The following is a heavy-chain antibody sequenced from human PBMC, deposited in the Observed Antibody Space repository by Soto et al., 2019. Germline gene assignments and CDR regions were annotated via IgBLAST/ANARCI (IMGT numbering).Heavy chain of an antibody. D-gene: IGHD6-19*01. CDR1: GFTFSSYS. CDR2: ISSSSSTI. CDR3: FGSGWYRGPYVYYYGMDV. V-gene: IGHV3-48*02. Sequence: PGGSLRLSCAASGFTFSSYSMNWVRQAPGKGLEWVSYISSSSSTIYYADSVKGRFTISRDNAKNSLYLQMNSLRDEDTAVYYCFGSGWYRGPYVYYYGMDVWGQGTTVTISS. J-gene: IGHJ6*02.